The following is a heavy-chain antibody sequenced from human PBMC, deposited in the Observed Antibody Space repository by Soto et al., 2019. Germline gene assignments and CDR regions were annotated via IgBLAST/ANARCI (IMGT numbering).Heavy chain of an antibody. CDR3: ARDEYYDFRSGYYTGDLFDY. CDR2: ISYDGSNK. D-gene: IGHD3-3*01. V-gene: IGHV3-30-3*01. J-gene: IGHJ4*02. Sequence: GGSLRLSCAASGFTFSSYAMHWVRQAPGKGLEWVAVISYDGSNKYYADSVKGRFTISRDNSKNTLYLQMNSLRAEDTAVYYCARDEYYDFRSGYYTGDLFDYWGQGTLVTVSS. CDR1: GFTFSSYA.